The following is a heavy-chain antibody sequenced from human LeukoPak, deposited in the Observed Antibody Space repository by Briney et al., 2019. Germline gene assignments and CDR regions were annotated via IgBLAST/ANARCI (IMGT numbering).Heavy chain of an antibody. CDR1: GFTFRTEW. CDR3: ARGGPSGSYFDY. CDR2: IDSDGSDK. J-gene: IGHJ4*02. D-gene: IGHD1-26*01. V-gene: IGHV3-74*01. Sequence: PGGSLRLSCAASGFTFRTEWTFWVRQPPGQGLVWLSRIDSDGSDKAYADSVKGRFTISRDNTKNTVYLQINSLRVDDTALYFCARGGPSGSYFDYWGQGILVTVSS.